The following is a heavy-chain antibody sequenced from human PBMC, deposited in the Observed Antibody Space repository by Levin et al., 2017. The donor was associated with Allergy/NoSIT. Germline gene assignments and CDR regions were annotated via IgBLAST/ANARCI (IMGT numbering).Heavy chain of an antibody. CDR3: ARDGNGIYNWNDAPNDYYYGMDV. CDR1: GFTFSSYS. D-gene: IGHD1-1*01. J-gene: IGHJ6*02. V-gene: IGHV3-48*02. CDR2: ISSSSSTI. Sequence: GGSLRLSCAASGFTFSSYSMNWVRQAPGKGLEWVSYISSSSSTIYYADSVKGRFTISRDNAKNSLYLQMNSLRDEDTAVYYCARDGNGIYNWNDAPNDYYYGMDVWGQGTTVTVSS.